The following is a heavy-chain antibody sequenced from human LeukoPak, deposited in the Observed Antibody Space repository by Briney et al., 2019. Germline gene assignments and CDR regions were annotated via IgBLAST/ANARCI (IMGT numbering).Heavy chain of an antibody. Sequence: ASVKVSCKASGYTFTGYYMHWVRQAPGQGLEWMGWINPNSGGTNYAQKFQGWVTMTRDTSISTAYMELSRLRSDDTAVYYCARDQGIAAANYGMDVWGQGTTVTVSS. CDR3: ARDQGIAAANYGMDV. J-gene: IGHJ6*02. CDR1: GYTFTGYY. D-gene: IGHD6-13*01. V-gene: IGHV1-2*04. CDR2: INPNSGGT.